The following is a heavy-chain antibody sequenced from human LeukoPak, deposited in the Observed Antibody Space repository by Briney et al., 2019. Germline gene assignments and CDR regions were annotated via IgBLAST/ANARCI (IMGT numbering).Heavy chain of an antibody. CDR1: GFTFSSYG. V-gene: IGHV3-21*01. D-gene: IGHD2-2*01. J-gene: IGHJ4*02. Sequence: GGSLRLSCAASGFTFSSYGMNWVRQAPGKGLEWVSSISSSSSYIYYADSVKGQFTISRDNAKNSLYLQMNSLRAEDTAVYYCARVRCSSTSCYGSDYWGQGTLVTVSS. CDR3: ARVRCSSTSCYGSDY. CDR2: ISSSSSYI.